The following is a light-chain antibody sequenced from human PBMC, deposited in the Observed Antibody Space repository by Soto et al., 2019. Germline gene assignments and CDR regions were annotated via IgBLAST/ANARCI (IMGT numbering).Light chain of an antibody. Sequence: EIVLTQSPGTLSLSPGERATLSCRASQSVSSSYLAWYQQKPGQAPRLLIYAASNRATGVPDRFSGSGSGTDFTLTISRLEPEDVAVYYCQQYGSSPYTFGQGTKLEIK. V-gene: IGKV3-20*01. CDR2: AAS. J-gene: IGKJ2*01. CDR1: QSVSSSY. CDR3: QQYGSSPYT.